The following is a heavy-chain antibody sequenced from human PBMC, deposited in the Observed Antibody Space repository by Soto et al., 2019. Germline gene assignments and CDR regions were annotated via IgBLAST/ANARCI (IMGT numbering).Heavy chain of an antibody. D-gene: IGHD1-26*01. J-gene: IGHJ1*01. CDR2: INWNSVSI. CDR3: VKDESINLYSGHVRH. V-gene: IGHV3-9*01. CDR1: GFTFDDYA. Sequence: EVQLVESGGGLVQPGRSLRLSCAASGFTFDDYAMHWVRQVPGKGLEWVSGINWNSVSIGYADYVKGRFAISRDNAKNSLHLPINSLRAEDTAFYYCVKDESINLYSGHVRHWGQCTLVTVS.